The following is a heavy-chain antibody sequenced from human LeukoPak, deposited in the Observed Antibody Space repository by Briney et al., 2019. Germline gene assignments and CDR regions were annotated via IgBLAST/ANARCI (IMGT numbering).Heavy chain of an antibody. J-gene: IGHJ5*02. D-gene: IGHD3-3*01. CDR2: IYYSGST. Sequence: PSETLSLTCAVYGGSFSGYYWSWIRQPPGKGLEWIGSIYYSGSTYYNPSLKSRVTISVDTSKNQFSLKLSSVTAADTAVYYCAGINPDYYDFWSGYYHWGQGTLVTVSS. CDR1: GGSFSGYY. V-gene: IGHV4-34*01. CDR3: AGINPDYYDFWSGYYH.